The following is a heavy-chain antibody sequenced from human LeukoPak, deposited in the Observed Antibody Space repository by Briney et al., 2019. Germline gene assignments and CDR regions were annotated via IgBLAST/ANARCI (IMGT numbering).Heavy chain of an antibody. CDR2: IYSGGDK. CDR3: AKDWGGERELLDY. Sequence: ALILSCAASGFSVSNNYMSWVRPAPGKGLEWGSLIYSGGDKRYAAAVKGRFTIPRDNSKNTLYLEMNSLIAEHAAVYHCAKDWGGERELLDYWGQGTLVTVSS. CDR1: GFSVSNNY. V-gene: IGHV3-53*01. D-gene: IGHD1-26*01. J-gene: IGHJ4*02.